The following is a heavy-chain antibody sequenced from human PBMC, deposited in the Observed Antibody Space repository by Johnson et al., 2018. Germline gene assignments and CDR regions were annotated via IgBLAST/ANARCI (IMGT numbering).Heavy chain of an antibody. CDR1: GFTFGDYA. V-gene: IGHV3-49*05. CDR3: TTDWEGITMVRGVISRYYYYYMDV. D-gene: IGHD3-10*01. CDR2: IRSKAYGGTT. Sequence: VQLVQSGGGLVKPGRSLRLSCTASGFTFGDYAMSWFRQAPGKGLEWVGFIRSKAYGGTTEYAASVKGSFNISRDDSKTKLYLQMNSLKTEDTTLYYCTTDWEGITMVRGVISRYYYYYMDVWGKGTTVTVSS. J-gene: IGHJ6*03.